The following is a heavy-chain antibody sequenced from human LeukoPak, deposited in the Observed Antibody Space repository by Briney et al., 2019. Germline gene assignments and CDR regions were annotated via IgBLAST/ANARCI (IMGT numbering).Heavy chain of an antibody. CDR2: VYYSGST. J-gene: IGHJ4*02. CDR3: ARRPDGTSHFDY. CDR1: GGSIRSYF. D-gene: IGHD6-6*01. V-gene: IGHV4-59*08. Sequence: KPSETLSLTCTVSGGSIRSYFWSWIRQPPGKGLEWIGYVYYSGSTNYNPSLKSRVTISVDTSKKQFSLKLSSVTAADTAEYYCARRPDGTSHFDYWGQGTLVTVSS.